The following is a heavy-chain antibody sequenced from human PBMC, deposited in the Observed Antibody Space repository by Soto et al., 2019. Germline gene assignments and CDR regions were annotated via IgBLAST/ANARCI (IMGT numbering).Heavy chain of an antibody. CDR1: GGSFSGYY. J-gene: IGHJ4*02. D-gene: IGHD4-17*01. Sequence: SETLSLTCAVYGGSFSGYYWSWIRQPPGKGLEWIGEINHSGSTNYNPSLKSRVTISVDTSKNQFSLKLSSVTAADTAVYYCARGREGTDDYGDYDYWGQGTLVTVSS. V-gene: IGHV4-34*01. CDR3: ARGREGTDDYGDYDY. CDR2: INHSGST.